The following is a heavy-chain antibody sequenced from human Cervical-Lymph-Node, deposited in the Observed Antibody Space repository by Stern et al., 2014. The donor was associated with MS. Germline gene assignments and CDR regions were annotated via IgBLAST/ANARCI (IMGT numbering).Heavy chain of an antibody. J-gene: IGHJ6*02. Sequence: EVQLVESGGGLIQPGGSLRLSCAGSGFTFSSHAMSWVRQAPGKGLERVSSITGSGVNTYYADSVKGRFTISRDNSKNTLFLQMNSLRAEDTAVYYCAHYSDYRLERPRTSYYYYGMDVWGQGTTVIVSS. CDR2: ITGSGVNT. CDR3: AHYSDYRLERPRTSYYYYGMDV. CDR1: GFTFSSHA. V-gene: IGHV3-23*04. D-gene: IGHD4-11*01.